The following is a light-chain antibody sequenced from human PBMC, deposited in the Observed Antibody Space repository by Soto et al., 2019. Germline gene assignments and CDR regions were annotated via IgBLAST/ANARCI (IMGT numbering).Light chain of an antibody. CDR3: QPRSNWPVT. J-gene: IGKJ1*01. CDR2: DAS. Sequence: EIVLTQSPCTLSLSPGERATLSCRASQSVSSYLAWYQQKPGQAPRLLIYDASTRATGISARFSGSGSGTDFTLTIRSLEAEDFAVYYYQPRSNWPVTFGQGTKVEVK. V-gene: IGKV3-11*01. CDR1: QSVSSY.